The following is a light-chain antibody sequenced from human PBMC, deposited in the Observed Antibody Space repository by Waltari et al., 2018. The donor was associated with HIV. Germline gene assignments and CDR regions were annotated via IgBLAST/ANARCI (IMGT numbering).Light chain of an antibody. CDR3: MLFFRSSYL. Sequence: QAVVTQEPSVTVSPGGTVILNCTSATGPVNIGHYANWFQQRPEQAPRPLIYSSIRRHSLTPERFSASLVDDRAARILSPVWPEDEAVYDCMLFFRSSYLVGGGTKLTVL. J-gene: IGLJ2*01. V-gene: IGLV7-43*01. CDR2: SSI. CDR1: TGPVNIGHY.